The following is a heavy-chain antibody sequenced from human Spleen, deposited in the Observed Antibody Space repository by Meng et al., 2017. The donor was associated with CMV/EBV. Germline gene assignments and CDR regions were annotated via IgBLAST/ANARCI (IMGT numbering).Heavy chain of an antibody. CDR2: TTGSGDST. D-gene: IGHD1-26*01. V-gene: IGHV3-23*01. CDR1: GFIFSNYA. J-gene: IGHJ4*02. Sequence: AYGFIFSNYAMSWVRQAPGKGLEWVSSTTGSGDSTYYADSVKGRLTISRDNSKNTLYLQMNSLRAEDTAIYYCTKGRGLLASASNYWGQGTLVTVSS. CDR3: TKGRGLLASASNY.